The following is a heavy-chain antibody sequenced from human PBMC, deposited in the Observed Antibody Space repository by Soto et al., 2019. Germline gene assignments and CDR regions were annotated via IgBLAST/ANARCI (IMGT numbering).Heavy chain of an antibody. J-gene: IGHJ4*02. Sequence: SETLSLTCTVSGDSVRNQYWSWIRRPPGRGLEWIGYIYRSGSTKYNPSLKSRLTISVDTSKNQFSLKLSSVTAADTAVYYCAKEDKSPEYWGQGTLVTVSS. CDR1: GDSVRNQY. CDR2: IYRSGST. V-gene: IGHV4-59*02. CDR3: AKEDKSPEY.